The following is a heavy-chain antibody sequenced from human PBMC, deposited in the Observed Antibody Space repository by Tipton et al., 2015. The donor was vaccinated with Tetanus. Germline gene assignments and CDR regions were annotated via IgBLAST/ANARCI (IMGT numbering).Heavy chain of an antibody. CDR1: GFTFSSYA. Sequence: CAASGFTFSSYAMSWVRQAPGKGLEWVSAISGSGGSTYYADSVKGRFTISRDNSKNTLYLQMNSLRAEDTAVYYCAKETNPGYGDYASWFDPWGQGTLVTVSS. D-gene: IGHD4-17*01. V-gene: IGHV3-23*01. CDR2: ISGSGGST. J-gene: IGHJ5*02. CDR3: AKETNPGYGDYASWFDP.